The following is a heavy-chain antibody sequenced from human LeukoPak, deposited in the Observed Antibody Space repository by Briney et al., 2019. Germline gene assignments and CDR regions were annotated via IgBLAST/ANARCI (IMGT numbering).Heavy chain of an antibody. Sequence: GGSLRLSCAASGFTFSSYAMHWVRQAPGKGLEWVAVISYDGSNKYYADSVKGRFTISRDNSKNTLYLQMNSLRAEDTAVYYCAKDRLRWLSLGNWYFDLWGRGTLVTVSS. CDR2: ISYDGSNK. CDR1: GFTFSSYA. V-gene: IGHV3-30*04. D-gene: IGHD4-23*01. J-gene: IGHJ2*01. CDR3: AKDRLRWLSLGNWYFDL.